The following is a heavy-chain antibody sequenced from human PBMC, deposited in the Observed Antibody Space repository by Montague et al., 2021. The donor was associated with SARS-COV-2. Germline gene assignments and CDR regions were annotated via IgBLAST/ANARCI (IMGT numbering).Heavy chain of an antibody. D-gene: IGHD2-15*01. CDR1: GYSISSGYY. Sequence: SQTLSLTCTVSGYSISSGYYWGWIRQPPGKGLEWIGSIYHSGSTYYNPSLKSRVTISVDTSKNQFSLKLSSVTAADTAVYYCASERRYCSGGSCYSGWFDPWGQGTLVTVSS. CDR3: ASERRYCSGGSCYSGWFDP. CDR2: IYHSGST. V-gene: IGHV4-38-2*02. J-gene: IGHJ5*02.